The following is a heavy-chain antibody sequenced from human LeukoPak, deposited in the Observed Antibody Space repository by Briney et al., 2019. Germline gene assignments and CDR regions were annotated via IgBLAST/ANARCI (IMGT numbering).Heavy chain of an antibody. CDR1: GFTFSSYS. CDR2: ISGSGVST. D-gene: IGHD3-22*01. V-gene: IGHV3-23*01. Sequence: GGSLRLSCAASGFTFSSYSMNWVRQAPGKGLEWVSGISGSGVSTSYADSVKGRFTISRDNSKKTLYLQVNSLRAEDTAVYYCAKGDSSGYYSLFDYWGQGTVVTVSS. J-gene: IGHJ4*02. CDR3: AKGDSSGYYSLFDY.